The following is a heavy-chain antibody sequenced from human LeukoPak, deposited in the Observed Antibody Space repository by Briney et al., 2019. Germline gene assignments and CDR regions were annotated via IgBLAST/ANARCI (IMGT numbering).Heavy chain of an antibody. D-gene: IGHD3-10*01. Sequence: PGGSLRLSCAASGFTFSDYYMSWIRQAPGKGLEWVAVIWYDGSNKYYADSVKGRFTISRDNSKNTLYLQMNSLRAEDTAVYYCARDRTGILWFGEPPFFDYWGQGTLVTVSS. CDR2: IWYDGSNK. CDR1: GFTFSDYY. V-gene: IGHV3-33*08. CDR3: ARDRTGILWFGEPPFFDY. J-gene: IGHJ4*02.